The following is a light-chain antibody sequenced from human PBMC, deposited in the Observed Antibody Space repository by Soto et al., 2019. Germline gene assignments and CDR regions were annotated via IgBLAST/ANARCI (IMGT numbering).Light chain of an antibody. CDR2: KAS. CDR1: QSVSTF. Sequence: DIQMTQSPSTLSASVGDRVTITCRASQSVSTFLAWYQQKPGKAPKLLIYKASTLESEVPSRFSGSGSGTEFTLTISGLQPDDFATHYCQKYHTYPYTFGQGTKLEVK. V-gene: IGKV1-5*03. CDR3: QKYHTYPYT. J-gene: IGKJ2*01.